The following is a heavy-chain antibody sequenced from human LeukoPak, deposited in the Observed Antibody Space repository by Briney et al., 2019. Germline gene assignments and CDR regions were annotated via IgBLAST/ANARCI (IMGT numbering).Heavy chain of an antibody. CDR1: GFTFWNVW. CDR2: SRRKSEYVTT. CDR3: TTDSNWGFFD. Sequence: GGSLRLSCAASGFTFWNVWMSWVRQAPGKGLEWVARSRRKSEYVTTEYNASVKGRFTISRDDSKNTLYLQMSSLKNEDTAVYYCTTDSNWGFFDWGQGTLVTVSS. D-gene: IGHD7-27*01. J-gene: IGHJ4*02. V-gene: IGHV3-15*01.